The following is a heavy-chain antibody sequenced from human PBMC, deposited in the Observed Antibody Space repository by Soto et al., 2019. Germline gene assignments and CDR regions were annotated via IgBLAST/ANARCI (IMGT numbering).Heavy chain of an antibody. V-gene: IGHV1-18*01. CDR2: ISAYNGNT. CDR1: GYTFTSYG. Sequence: ASVKVSCKASGYTFTSYGISRVRQAPGQGLEWMGWISAYNGNTNYAQKLQGRVTMTTDTSTSTAYMELRSLRSDDTAVYYCARDWAVVPAALTVRGYYYGMDVWGQATTVTVSS. CDR3: ARDWAVVPAALTVRGYYYGMDV. J-gene: IGHJ6*02. D-gene: IGHD2-2*01.